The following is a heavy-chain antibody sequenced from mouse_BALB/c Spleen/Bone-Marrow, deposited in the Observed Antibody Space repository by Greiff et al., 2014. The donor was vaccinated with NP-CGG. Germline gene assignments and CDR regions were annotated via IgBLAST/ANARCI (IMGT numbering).Heavy chain of an antibody. CDR2: IDPKTDNT. Sequence: QVQLQQPGAELVRPGASVTLSCKASGYTFTDYEMHWVKQTPVHGLEWIGSIDPKTDNTVFNQKFKAKATLTADRPSNTASMDLRSLTSEDSAVYYCTRYGSRGYWGQGTLVTVS. J-gene: IGHJ3*02. D-gene: IGHD1-1*01. CDR3: TRYGSRGY. V-gene: IGHV1-15*01. CDR1: GYTFTDYE.